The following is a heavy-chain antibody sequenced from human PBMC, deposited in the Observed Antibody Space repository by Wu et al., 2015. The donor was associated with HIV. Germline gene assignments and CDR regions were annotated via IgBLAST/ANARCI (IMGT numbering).Heavy chain of an antibody. CDR1: GYNFKTYG. V-gene: IGHV1-69*13. D-gene: IGHD3-10*01. CDR3: ARTPLLWFGELSY. J-gene: IGHJ4*02. Sequence: QVQLVQSGTEVKKSGASVKMSCKASGYNFKTYGISWVRQAPGQGLEWMGGIIPIFGTANYAQKFQGRVTITADESTSTAYMELSSLRSEDTAVYYCARTPLLWFGELSYWGQGTLVTVSS. CDR2: IIPIFGTA.